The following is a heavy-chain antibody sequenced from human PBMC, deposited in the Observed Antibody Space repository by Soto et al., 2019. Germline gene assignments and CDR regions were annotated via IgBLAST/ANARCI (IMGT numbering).Heavy chain of an antibody. J-gene: IGHJ2*01. CDR3: ANGSGGVVPAAFNLYFDL. D-gene: IGHD2-2*01. CDR2: ISYDGSNK. V-gene: IGHV3-30*18. CDR1: GFTFSSYG. Sequence: QVQLVESGGGVVQPGRSLRLSCAASGFTFSSYGMHWVRQAPGKGLEWVAGISYDGSNKYYADSVKGRFTISRDNSKNTLYLQMTGLRAEDTAVYDCANGSGGVVPAAFNLYFDLWGRGTLVTVSS.